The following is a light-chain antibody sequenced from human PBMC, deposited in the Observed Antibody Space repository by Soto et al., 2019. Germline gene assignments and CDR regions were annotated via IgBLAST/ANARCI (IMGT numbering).Light chain of an antibody. CDR3: RHYYSYPLS. J-gene: IGKJ5*01. CDR1: QSISSW. CDR2: EAS. V-gene: IGKV1-5*03. Sequence: DIQMTQSPSTLSASVGDRVTITCRASQSISSWLAWYQQKPGRAPNLLIYEASILETGVPSRFSGSGSGTEFTLTISSLQPDDFATYYCRHYYSYPLSFGQGTRLEMK.